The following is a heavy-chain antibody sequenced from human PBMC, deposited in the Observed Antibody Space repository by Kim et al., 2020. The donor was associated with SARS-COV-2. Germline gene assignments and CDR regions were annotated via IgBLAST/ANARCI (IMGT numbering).Heavy chain of an antibody. CDR2: INGTGADK. CDR3: TKANSGCR. Sequence: GGSLRLSCAASGFTFDDYAMNWVRQPPGKGLEWVSVINGTGADKDYADSGKGRFTISRDNAKNTWHLQMKGLRAEDTASYYWTKANSGCRWGQGTGITVS. D-gene: IGHD3-10*01. CDR1: GFTFDDYA. V-gene: IGHV3-20*04. J-gene: IGHJ4*02.